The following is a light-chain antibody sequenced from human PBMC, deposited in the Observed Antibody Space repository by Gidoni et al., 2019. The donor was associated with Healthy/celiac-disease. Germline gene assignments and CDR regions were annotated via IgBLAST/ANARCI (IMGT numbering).Light chain of an antibody. CDR2: RNN. J-gene: IGLJ2*01. CDR3: AAWDDSLSGLV. CDR1: SSNIGSNY. Sequence: SVLTQPPSASGTPGQRVTISCTGSSSNIGSNYVYWYQQLPGTAPKLLISRNNQRPSGVPDRFSGSKSGTSASLAISGLRSEDEADYYCAAWDDSLSGLVFGGGTKLTVL. V-gene: IGLV1-47*01.